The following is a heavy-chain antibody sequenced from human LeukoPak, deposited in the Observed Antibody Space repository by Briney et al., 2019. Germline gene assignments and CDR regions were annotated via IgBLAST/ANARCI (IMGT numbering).Heavy chain of an antibody. J-gene: IGHJ1*01. D-gene: IGHD3-9*01. CDR2: IYYSGST. V-gene: IGHV4-59*01. CDR3: ARGLRFDWLSG. Sequence: SETLSLTCTVSGGSISSYYWSWIRRPPGKGLEWIGYIYYSGSTNYNPSLNSRVTISVDTSKNQFSLKLSSVTAADTAVYYCARGLRFDWLSGWGRGTLVTVSS. CDR1: GGSISSYY.